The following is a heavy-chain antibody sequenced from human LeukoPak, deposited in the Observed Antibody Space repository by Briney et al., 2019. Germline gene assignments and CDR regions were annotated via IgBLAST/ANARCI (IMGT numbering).Heavy chain of an antibody. CDR1: GFAFSTYA. D-gene: IGHD2-2*01. J-gene: IGHJ4*02. V-gene: IGHV3-23*01. CDR2: ISDSGTNA. CDR3: AEGGYDQDFDY. Sequence: GGSLRLSCAASGFAFSTYAMSWVRQAPGKGLEWVSAISDSGTNAYYADSVKGRFTVSRDNSKNTLYLQMNSLRPEDTAVYYCAEGGYDQDFDYWGQGSLVTVSS.